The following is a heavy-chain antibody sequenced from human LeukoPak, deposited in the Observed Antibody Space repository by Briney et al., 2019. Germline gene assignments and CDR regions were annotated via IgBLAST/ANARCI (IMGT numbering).Heavy chain of an antibody. J-gene: IGHJ4*02. CDR1: GGSINNYY. CDR2: IYHSGST. D-gene: IGHD3-16*01. V-gene: IGHV4-38-2*02. Sequence: SETLSLTCTVSGGSINNYYWGWIRQPPGKGLEWIGSIYHSGSTYYNPSLKTRVTISVDTSKNQFSLQLSSVTAADTAVYYCAREPRWAGDLGGFDSWGQGPLVTVSS. CDR3: AREPRWAGDLGGFDS.